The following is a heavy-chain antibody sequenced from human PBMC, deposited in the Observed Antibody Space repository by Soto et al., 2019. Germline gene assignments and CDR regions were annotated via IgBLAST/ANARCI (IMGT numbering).Heavy chain of an antibody. D-gene: IGHD6-6*01. CDR2: IYHSGST. CDR1: GGSISSSNW. V-gene: IGHV4-4*02. CDR3: ARIPNSSSAGVYYYYGMDV. J-gene: IGHJ6*02. Sequence: SETLSLTCAVSGGSISSSNWWSWVRQPPGKGLEWIGEIYHSGSTNYNPSLKSRVTISVDKSKNQFSLKLGSVTAADTAVYYCARIPNSSSAGVYYYYGMDVWGQGTTVTVSS.